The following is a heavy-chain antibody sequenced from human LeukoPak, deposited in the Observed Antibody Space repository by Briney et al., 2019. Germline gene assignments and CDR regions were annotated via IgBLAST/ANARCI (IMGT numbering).Heavy chain of an antibody. CDR1: GYTFTGYY. CDR2: INPNSGGT. V-gene: IGHV1-2*02. D-gene: IGHD3-3*01. J-gene: IGHJ3*02. Sequence: GASVKVSCKASGYTFTGYYMHWVRQAPGQGLEWMGWINPNSGGTNYAQKFQGRVTMTRDTSISTAYMELSRLRSDDTAVYYCASHTYYDFWSADGGAFDIWGQGTMVTVSS. CDR3: ASHTYYDFWSADGGAFDI.